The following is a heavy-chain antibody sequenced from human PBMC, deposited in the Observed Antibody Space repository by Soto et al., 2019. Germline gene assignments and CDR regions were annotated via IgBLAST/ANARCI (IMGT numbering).Heavy chain of an antibody. J-gene: IGHJ4*02. CDR2: VDPNGGGS. CDR3: ATWVDYGDFEGFDF. Sequence: ASVKGSCKTSGYSFTDYKLHWVRQAPGQGLEWMGWVDPNGGGSNSAQKFQGSVTMTWDTSITTAYLDLTRLTTNDTATYFCATWVDYGDFEGFDFWGQGTLVTVSP. D-gene: IGHD4-17*01. V-gene: IGHV1-2*04. CDR1: GYSFTDYK.